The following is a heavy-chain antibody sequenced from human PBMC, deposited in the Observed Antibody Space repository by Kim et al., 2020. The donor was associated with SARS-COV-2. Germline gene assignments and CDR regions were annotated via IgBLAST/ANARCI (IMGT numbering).Heavy chain of an antibody. D-gene: IGHD5-18*01. Sequence: ASVKVSCKASGYTFTSYDINWVRQATGQGLEWMGWMNPNSGNTGYAQKFQGRVTMTRNTSISTAYMELSSLRSEDTAVYYCARVFSGDTAMVTAFGGYYYYGMDVWGQGTTVTVSS. J-gene: IGHJ6*02. V-gene: IGHV1-8*01. CDR3: ARVFSGDTAMVTAFGGYYYYGMDV. CDR1: GYTFTSYD. CDR2: MNPNSGNT.